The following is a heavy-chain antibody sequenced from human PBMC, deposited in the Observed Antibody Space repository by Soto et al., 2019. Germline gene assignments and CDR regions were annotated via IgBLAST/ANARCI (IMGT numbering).Heavy chain of an antibody. J-gene: IGHJ4*02. CDR1: GGSISSYY. Sequence: TSEXLSLTCTVSGGSISSYYWSWIRQPPGKGLEWIGYIYYSGSTNYNPSLKSRVTISVDTSKNQFSLKLSSVTAADTAVYYCARASEDTAMEGFDYWGQGTLVTVSS. V-gene: IGHV4-59*01. D-gene: IGHD5-18*01. CDR3: ARASEDTAMEGFDY. CDR2: IYYSGST.